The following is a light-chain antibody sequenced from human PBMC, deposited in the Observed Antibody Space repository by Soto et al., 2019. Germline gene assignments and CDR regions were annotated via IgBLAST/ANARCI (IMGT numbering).Light chain of an antibody. V-gene: IGLV2-14*03. CDR1: SSEIGSYNH. J-gene: IGLJ1*01. Sequence: QSVLTQPASVSGSPGQSITISCSGTSSEIGSYNHVAWYQQFPGKSPKLMIYAVSDRPSGVSDRFSGSKSGITASLTISGLQTEDEADYYCISYTDRQSYLFGTGTKVTVL. CDR3: ISYTDRQSYL. CDR2: AVS.